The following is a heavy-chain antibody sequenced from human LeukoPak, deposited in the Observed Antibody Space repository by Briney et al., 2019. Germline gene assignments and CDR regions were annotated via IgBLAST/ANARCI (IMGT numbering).Heavy chain of an antibody. Sequence: PSDTLSLTRTVSGGSMKSYYWRWIGKPPGKRLQWIAYIYYSGGPIYNPSLKSRLTISIDTPKNQFSLKLSSVTAADTAVYYCARRGLSMIPHAFDIWGRGTMVTVSS. CDR3: ARRGLSMIPHAFDI. V-gene: IGHV4-59*07. CDR2: IYYSGGP. CDR1: GGSMKSYY. J-gene: IGHJ3*02. D-gene: IGHD4/OR15-4a*01.